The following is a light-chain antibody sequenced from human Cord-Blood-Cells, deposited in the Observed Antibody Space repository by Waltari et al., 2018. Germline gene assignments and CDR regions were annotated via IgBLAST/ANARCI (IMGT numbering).Light chain of an antibody. CDR2: DVS. Sequence: QSALTQTDSLSGSPGQSIPLSCTGTSSDFGGYSHVSWYQQHPGKAPKLMIYDVSNRPSGVSNRFSGSKSGNTASFTISGLQAEDEADYYCSSYTSSSTWVFGGGTKLTVL. J-gene: IGLJ3*02. CDR1: SSDFGGYSH. V-gene: IGLV2-14*01. CDR3: SSYTSSSTWV.